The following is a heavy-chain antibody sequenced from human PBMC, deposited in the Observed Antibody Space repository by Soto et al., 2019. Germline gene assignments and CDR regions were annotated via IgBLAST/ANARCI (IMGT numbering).Heavy chain of an antibody. CDR1: GFTFSSYA. D-gene: IGHD6-13*01. J-gene: IGHJ4*02. CDR3: ARNFSSWPVGFDY. CDR2: ISYDGSNK. V-gene: IGHV3-30-3*01. Sequence: GGSLRLSCAASGFTFSSYAMHWVRQAPGKGLEWVAVISYDGSNKYYADSVKGRFTISRDNSKNTLYLQMNSLRAEDTAVYYCARNFSSWPVGFDYWGQGTLVTVSS.